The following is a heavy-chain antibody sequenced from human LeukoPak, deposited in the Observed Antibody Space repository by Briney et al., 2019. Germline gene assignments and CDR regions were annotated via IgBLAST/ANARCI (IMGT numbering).Heavy chain of an antibody. CDR1: GLTFTNAW. D-gene: IGHD2-2*01. J-gene: IGHJ6*02. CDR3: ATVGYCSTTSCHYYYYGWDV. Sequence: NTGGSLRLSCAAYGLTFTNAWMSWVRQAPGKGLEWVGRIKTKTDGGTTDYAAPVKGRFIISRDDSKTTLYLQMNSLETEDTAVYYCATVGYCSTTSCHYYYYGWDVWGRGTTVTVSS. CDR2: IKTKTDGGTT. V-gene: IGHV3-15*01.